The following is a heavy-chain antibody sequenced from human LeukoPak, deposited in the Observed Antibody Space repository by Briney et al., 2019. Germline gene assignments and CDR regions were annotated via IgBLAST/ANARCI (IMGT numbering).Heavy chain of an antibody. CDR1: GGSIYNYY. V-gene: IGHV4-59*08. D-gene: IGHD3-16*01. CDR3: ARHKAIHGGDAFDM. J-gene: IGHJ3*02. Sequence: SETLSLTCTVSGGSIYNYYWIWIRQPPGKGLEWIGYIYYSGGANYNPSLKSRVTISVDTSKNQFSLKLSSVTAADTAIYYCARHKAIHGGDAFDMWGQGTMVTVSS. CDR2: IYYSGGA.